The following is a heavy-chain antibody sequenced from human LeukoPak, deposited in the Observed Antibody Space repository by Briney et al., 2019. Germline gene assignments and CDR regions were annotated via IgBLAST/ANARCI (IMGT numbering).Heavy chain of an antibody. Sequence: SETLSLTCTVSGGSISSYYWSWIRQPPGKGLEWIGYIYYGGSTNYNPSLKSPVTISVDPSKNQFSLKLSPVTAADTAVYYCATGGDYYDSSGYLRYWGQGTLVTVSS. CDR1: GGSISSYY. CDR2: IYYGGST. CDR3: ATGGDYYDSSGYLRY. J-gene: IGHJ4*02. D-gene: IGHD3-22*01. V-gene: IGHV4-59*01.